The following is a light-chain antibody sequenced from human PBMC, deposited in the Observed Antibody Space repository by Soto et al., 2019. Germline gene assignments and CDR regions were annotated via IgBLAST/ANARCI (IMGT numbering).Light chain of an antibody. Sequence: DIPMTQSPSSLSASVGDRVTITCRASQSISYYLNWYQQTPGKAPKFLIYAASSLQSGVPSRFSGSGSGTDFTLTISSLQPEDFATYYCQQTYSPSYSFGQGTKLQF. J-gene: IGKJ2*01. CDR2: AAS. CDR3: QQTYSPSYS. CDR1: QSISYY. V-gene: IGKV1-39*01.